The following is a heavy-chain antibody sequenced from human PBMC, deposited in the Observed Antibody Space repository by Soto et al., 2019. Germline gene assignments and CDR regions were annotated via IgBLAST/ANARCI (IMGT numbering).Heavy chain of an antibody. V-gene: IGHV4-30-2*01. Sequence: PSETLSLTCGVSGGSLSGATYSWNWIRQPPGKGLEWIGYIFPSGTTYYNPSLKNRVTISIDVSKNKFTLRLRSLTAADTAVYYCARSREFDYWSQGTLVTVSS. CDR2: IFPSGTT. J-gene: IGHJ4*02. CDR3: ARSREFDY. CDR1: GGSLSGATYS.